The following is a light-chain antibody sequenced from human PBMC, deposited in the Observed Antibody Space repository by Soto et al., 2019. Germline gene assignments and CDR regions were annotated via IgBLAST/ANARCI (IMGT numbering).Light chain of an antibody. CDR1: TSDIGAYNY. Sequence: QSVLTQPPSASGSPGQSVTISCTGTTSDIGAYNYVSWYQQRPGKAPKLIIYEVTRRPSEVPDRIFGSKSYTTASLTVSGLQAEDEADYYCSSFAGTNSFVFGTGTKVTVL. CDR2: EVT. CDR3: SSFAGTNSFV. V-gene: IGLV2-8*01. J-gene: IGLJ1*01.